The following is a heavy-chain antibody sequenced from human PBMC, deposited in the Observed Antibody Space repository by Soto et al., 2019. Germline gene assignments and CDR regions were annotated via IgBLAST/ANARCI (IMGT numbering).Heavy chain of an antibody. V-gene: IGHV3-7*05. CDR2: IRPDGNEQ. CDR3: ATSRGYGYEY. CDR1: GLTFNNYW. D-gene: IGHD5-18*01. Sequence: VQLVESGGDLVQPGGSLRLSCAASGLTFNNYWMSWVRQAPGKGLEWVANIRPDGNEQHYVDSVKGRFIFSRDNAKSSLSLQMNNLRVEDTAVYYCATSRGYGYEYGGQETLVTV. J-gene: IGHJ4*02.